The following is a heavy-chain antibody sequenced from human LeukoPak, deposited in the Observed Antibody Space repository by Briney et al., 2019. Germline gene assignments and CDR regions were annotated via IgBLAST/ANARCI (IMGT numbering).Heavy chain of an antibody. CDR1: GYTFTGYY. Sequence: ASVKVSCKASGYTFTGYYMHWVRQAPGQGLEWMGWINSNSGGTNYAQKFQGRVTMTRDTSISTAYMELSRLRSDDTAVYYCARGIYGDPTNWFDPWGQGTLVTVSS. CDR2: INSNSGGT. D-gene: IGHD4-17*01. J-gene: IGHJ5*02. V-gene: IGHV1-2*02. CDR3: ARGIYGDPTNWFDP.